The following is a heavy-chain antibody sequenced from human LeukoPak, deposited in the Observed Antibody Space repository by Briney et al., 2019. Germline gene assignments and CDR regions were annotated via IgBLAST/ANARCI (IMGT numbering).Heavy chain of an antibody. V-gene: IGHV4-4*02. Sequence: PSGTLSLTCAVSGGSISSSNWWSWVRQPPGKGLEWIGEIYHSGSTNYNPSLKSRVTISVDKSKNQFSLKLSSVTAADTAVYYCARVPPYYYDSSGYYAGTAVGAFDIWGQGTMVTVSS. CDR1: GGSISSSNW. CDR3: ARVPPYYYDSSGYYAGTAVGAFDI. J-gene: IGHJ3*02. CDR2: IYHSGST. D-gene: IGHD3-22*01.